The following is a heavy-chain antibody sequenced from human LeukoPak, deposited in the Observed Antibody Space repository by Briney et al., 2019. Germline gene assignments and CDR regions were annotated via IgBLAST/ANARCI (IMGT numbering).Heavy chain of an antibody. CDR3: AKGAMTTVTNPPFDY. Sequence: GGSLRLSCAASGFTVSSNYMSWVRQAPGKGLEWVSVIYSGGSTYYADSVKGRFTISRDNSKNTLYLQMNSLRAEDTAVYYCAKGAMTTVTNPPFDYWGQGTLVTVSS. CDR2: IYSGGST. V-gene: IGHV3-66*01. J-gene: IGHJ4*02. D-gene: IGHD4-17*01. CDR1: GFTVSSNY.